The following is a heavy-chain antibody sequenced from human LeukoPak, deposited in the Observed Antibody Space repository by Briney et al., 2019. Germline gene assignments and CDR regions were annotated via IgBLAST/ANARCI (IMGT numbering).Heavy chain of an antibody. J-gene: IGHJ4*02. Sequence: ASVKVSCKASGGTFSSYAISWVRQAPGQGLEWMGWINPNSGGTNYAQKSQGRVTMTRDTSISTAYMELSRLRSDDTAVYYCARGSGSSWQIDYWGQGTLVTVSS. CDR2: INPNSGGT. CDR1: GGTFSSYA. V-gene: IGHV1-2*02. D-gene: IGHD6-13*01. CDR3: ARGSGSSWQIDY.